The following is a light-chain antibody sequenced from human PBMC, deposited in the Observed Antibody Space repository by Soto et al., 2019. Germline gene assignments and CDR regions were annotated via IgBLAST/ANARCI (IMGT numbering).Light chain of an antibody. CDR2: EGN. CDR1: SSDVGTYNL. CDR3: CSYAPSRTLL. Sequence: QSVLTQPASVSGSPGQSITISCTGTSSDVGTYNLVTWYQQHPGKVPKLILYEGNNRPSGVSDRFSASKSGNTASLTISGLQAEDEADYYCCSYAPSRTLLFGGGTRSPS. J-gene: IGLJ3*02. V-gene: IGLV2-23*01.